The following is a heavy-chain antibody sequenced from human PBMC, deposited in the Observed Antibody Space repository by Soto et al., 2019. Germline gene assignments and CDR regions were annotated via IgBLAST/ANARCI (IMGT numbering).Heavy chain of an antibody. CDR2: IYYSGST. Sequence: QVQLQESGPGLVKPSQTLSLTCTVSGGSISSGGYYWSWIRQHPGKGLEWIGYIYYSGSTYYNPSLKSRVTISVDTSKNQFSLKLSSVTAADTAVYYCARARIGRYYYDSSGYYAFFDYWGQGTLVTVSS. D-gene: IGHD3-22*01. CDR3: ARARIGRYYYDSSGYYAFFDY. CDR1: GGSISSGGYY. V-gene: IGHV4-31*03. J-gene: IGHJ4*02.